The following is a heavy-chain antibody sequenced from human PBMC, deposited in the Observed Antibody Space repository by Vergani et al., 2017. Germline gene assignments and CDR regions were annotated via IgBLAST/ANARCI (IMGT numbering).Heavy chain of an antibody. CDR3: AGDVKANDAFDI. Sequence: QVQLQESGPGLVKPSQTLSLTCTVSGGSISSGGYYWSWIRQHPGKGLEWIGYIYYSGSTYYNPSLKSRVTRSVDMSKNQFSLKLSSVTAAEPAVYYCAGDVKANDAFDIWGQGTMVTVSS. V-gene: IGHV4-31*03. J-gene: IGHJ3*02. CDR1: GGSISSGGYY. CDR2: IYYSGST.